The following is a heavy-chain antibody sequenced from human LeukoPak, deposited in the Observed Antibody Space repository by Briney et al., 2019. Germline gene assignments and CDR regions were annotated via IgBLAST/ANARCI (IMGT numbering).Heavy chain of an antibody. V-gene: IGHV3-30*03. CDR3: ARDRAWNYFDY. J-gene: IGHJ4*02. D-gene: IGHD3-3*01. CDR1: GFTFSRHG. CDR2: ISNDGSRK. Sequence: GGSLSLSCAPSGFTFSRHGMHWVRQAPGKGLEWVAIISNDGSRKYYAHSVEGRFTISRDNSKNTLYLQMDSLRAEDTAVYYCARDRAWNYFDYWGQGTLVTVSS.